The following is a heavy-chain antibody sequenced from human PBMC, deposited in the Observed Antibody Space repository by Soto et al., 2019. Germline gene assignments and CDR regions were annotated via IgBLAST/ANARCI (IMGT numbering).Heavy chain of an antibody. CDR3: ARDREYYDRSGLYFDY. CDR2: TYYGWNT. V-gene: IGHV4-59*01. CDR1: GGSISDYY. J-gene: IGHJ4*02. D-gene: IGHD3-22*01. Sequence: PSETLSLTCSVSGGSISDYYWSWIRQPPGKGLEWIGYTYYGWNTNYNPSLKSRVTISVDTSKNQFSLKLISVTAADTAVYYCARDREYYDRSGLYFDYWGQEKLVTVS.